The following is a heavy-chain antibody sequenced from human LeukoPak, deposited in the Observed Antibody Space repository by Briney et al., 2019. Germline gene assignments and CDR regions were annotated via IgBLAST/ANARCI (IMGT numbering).Heavy chain of an antibody. CDR3: ARGPYKTVAMVQGVPLAH. CDR1: GRTFSSYA. CDR2: IIPILGIA. V-gene: IGHV1-69*04. Sequence: ASVKVSCKASGRTFSSYAISWVRQAPGQGLEWMGRIIPILGIASYAQKFQGRVTITADKSTSTAYMELSSLRSENTAVYYCARGPYKTVAMVQGVPLAHWGQGTLVTVSS. D-gene: IGHD3-10*01. J-gene: IGHJ4*02.